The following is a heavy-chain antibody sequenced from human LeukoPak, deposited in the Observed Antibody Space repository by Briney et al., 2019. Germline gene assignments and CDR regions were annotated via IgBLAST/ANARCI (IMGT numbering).Heavy chain of an antibody. CDR3: ARDFGLLGAYAFDI. J-gene: IGHJ3*02. V-gene: IGHV1-2*06. CDR1: GGTFSSYA. Sequence: ASVKVSCKASGGTFSSYAISWVRQAPGQGLEWMGRINPNSGGTNYAQKFQGRVTMTRDTSISTAYMELSRLRSDDTAVYYCARDFGLLGAYAFDIWGQGTMVTVSS. D-gene: IGHD3/OR15-3a*01. CDR2: INPNSGGT.